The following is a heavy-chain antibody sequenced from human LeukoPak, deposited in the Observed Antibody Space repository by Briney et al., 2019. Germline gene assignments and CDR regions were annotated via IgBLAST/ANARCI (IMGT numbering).Heavy chain of an antibody. V-gene: IGHV1-69*05. J-gene: IGHJ5*02. D-gene: IGHD2-15*01. CDR2: IIPIFGTA. CDR1: GGTFSSYA. CDR3: ARAHQVVVAARVPYWFDP. Sequence: SVKVSCKASGGTFSSYAISWVRQAPGQGLEWMGRIIPIFGTANYAQKFQGRVTITTDESTSTAYMELSSLRSEDTAVYYCARAHQVVVAARVPYWFDPWGQGTLVTVSS.